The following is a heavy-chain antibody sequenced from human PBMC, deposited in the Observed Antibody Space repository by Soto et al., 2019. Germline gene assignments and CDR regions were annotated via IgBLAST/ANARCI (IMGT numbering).Heavy chain of an antibody. CDR1: GGSISSGGYS. CDR2: IYHSGST. J-gene: IGHJ5*02. Sequence: SETLSLTCAVSGGSISSGGYSWSWIRQPPGKGLEWIGYIYHSGSTYYNPSLKSRVTISVDRSKNQFSLKLSSVTAADTAVYYCARDQGYYDSSGYYGDNWFDPWGQGTLVTVPQ. D-gene: IGHD3-22*01. V-gene: IGHV4-30-2*01. CDR3: ARDQGYYDSSGYYGDNWFDP.